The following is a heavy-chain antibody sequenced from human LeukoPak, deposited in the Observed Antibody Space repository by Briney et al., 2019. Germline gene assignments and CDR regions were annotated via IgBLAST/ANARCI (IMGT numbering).Heavy chain of an antibody. D-gene: IGHD2-8*02. CDR1: GGSISSDSYY. CDR3: ARDTDWFDP. J-gene: IGHJ5*02. CDR2: IYTSGST. V-gene: IGHV4-61*02. Sequence: SQTLSLTCTVSGGSISSDSYYWSWIRQPARKGLEWIGRIYTSGSTNCNPSLKSRVTISVDTSKNQFSLKLSSVTAADTAVYYCARDTDWFDPWGQGTLVTVSS.